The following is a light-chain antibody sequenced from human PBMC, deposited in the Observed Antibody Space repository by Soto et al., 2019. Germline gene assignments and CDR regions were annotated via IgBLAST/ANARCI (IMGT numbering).Light chain of an antibody. V-gene: IGKV1D-12*01. J-gene: IGKJ4*01. CDR2: AAS. Sequence: DIQMTQSPSSVSASVGDRVTITCRASQDISSWLAWYQQKPGKAPKLLIYAASSLQSGVPSRFSGSGSGTDFSLTIRSLQPEDFEVYYCQQRGNWPSLTFCGGTKVEIK. CDR1: QDISSW. CDR3: QQRGNWPSLT.